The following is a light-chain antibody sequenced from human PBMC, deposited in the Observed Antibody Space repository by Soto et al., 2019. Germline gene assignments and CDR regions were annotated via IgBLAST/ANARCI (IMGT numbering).Light chain of an antibody. J-gene: IGKJ2*01. CDR1: QSNSTY. CDR2: AAS. CDR3: QQSYSTPRGMHT. Sequence: DIQMTQSPSSLSASVGDRVTITCRASQSNSTYLNWYQQKPGKAPKVLIYAASSLQSGVPSRFSGSGSGTDFALTIGSLQPEDFATYYCQQSYSTPRGMHTFGQGTKLEI. V-gene: IGKV1-39*01.